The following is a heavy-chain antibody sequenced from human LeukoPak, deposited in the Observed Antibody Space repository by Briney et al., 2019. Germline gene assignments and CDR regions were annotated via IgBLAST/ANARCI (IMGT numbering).Heavy chain of an antibody. CDR3: ARATSPFYTDFDY. Sequence: SETLSLXCTVSGGSISSYYWSWIRRPPGKGLESIGYIFHSGSTNYNHSLKSRVTISVDTSKNQFSLRRSSMTAADTAVYYCARATSPFYTDFDYWGQGTLVTVSS. CDR1: GGSISSYY. J-gene: IGHJ4*02. D-gene: IGHD1-1*01. V-gene: IGHV4-59*01. CDR2: IFHSGST.